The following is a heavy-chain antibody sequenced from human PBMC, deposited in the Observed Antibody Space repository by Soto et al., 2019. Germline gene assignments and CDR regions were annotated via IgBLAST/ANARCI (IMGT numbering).Heavy chain of an antibody. V-gene: IGHV4-59*08. CDR3: ARHVGKWGFDY. CDR1: GGSMTSYY. J-gene: IGHJ4*02. CDR2: IYYGGST. Sequence: QVQLQESGPGLVQPSETLSLTCTVSGGSMTSYYWSWVRQTPEKGLEWIANIYYGGSTTHTPSLKSXXTXSXXTSRNQFSLKLTSVTATDTAVYYCARHVGKWGFDYWGQGTLVTVSS. D-gene: IGHD1-26*01.